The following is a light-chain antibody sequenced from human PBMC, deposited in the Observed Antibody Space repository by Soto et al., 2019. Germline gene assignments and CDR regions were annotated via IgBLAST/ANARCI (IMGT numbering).Light chain of an antibody. J-gene: IGKJ1*01. CDR1: QSVSSNF. CDR2: GAS. Sequence: EIVLTQSPGTLSLSPGGRVTLSCRASQSVSSNFLAWYQQKPGQAPRLLIYGASNRAAGIPDRFSGSGSGTDFTLTISRLEPEDFAVYYCHQYDSWTFGQGTKVDIK. CDR3: HQYDSWT. V-gene: IGKV3-20*01.